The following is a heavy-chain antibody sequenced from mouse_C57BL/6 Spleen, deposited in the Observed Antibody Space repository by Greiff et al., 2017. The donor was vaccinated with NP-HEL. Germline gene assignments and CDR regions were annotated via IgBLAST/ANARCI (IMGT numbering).Heavy chain of an antibody. CDR2: IWRGGST. V-gene: IGHV2-2*01. Sequence: VQLQQSGPGLVQPSQSLSITCTVSGFSLTSYGVHWVRQSPGKGLEWLGVIWRGGSTDYNAAFISRLSISKDNSKSRVFFKMNSLQADDTAIYYCAREDYDEGFAYWGQGTLVTVSA. CDR3: AREDYDEGFAY. D-gene: IGHD2-4*01. J-gene: IGHJ3*01. CDR1: GFSLTSYG.